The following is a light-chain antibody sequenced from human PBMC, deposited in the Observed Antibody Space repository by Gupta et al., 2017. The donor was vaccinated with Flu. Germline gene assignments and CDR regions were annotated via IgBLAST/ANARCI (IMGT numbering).Light chain of an antibody. Sequence: GDRVTITCRASQSISSYLNWYQQKPWKAPKLLIYAASSLQSGVPSRFSGSGSGTDFTLTISSLQPEEFATYYCQQSYSTLRTFGQGTKVEIK. CDR1: QSISSY. CDR3: QQSYSTLRT. J-gene: IGKJ1*01. CDR2: AAS. V-gene: IGKV1-39*01.